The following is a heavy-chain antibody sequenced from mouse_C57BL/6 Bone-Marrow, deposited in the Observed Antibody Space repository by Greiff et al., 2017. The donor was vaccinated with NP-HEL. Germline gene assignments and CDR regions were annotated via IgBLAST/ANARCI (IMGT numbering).Heavy chain of an antibody. V-gene: IGHV1-81*01. CDR1: GYTFTSYG. CDR3: ARYAYYYAMDY. J-gene: IGHJ4*01. Sequence: VQLQESGAELARPGASVKLSCKASGYTFTSYGISWVKQRTGQGLEWIGEIYPRSGNTYYNEKFKGKATLTADKSYSTAYMELRSLTSEDSAVYFCARYAYYYAMDYWGQGTSVTVSS. CDR2: IYPRSGNT. D-gene: IGHD6-5*01.